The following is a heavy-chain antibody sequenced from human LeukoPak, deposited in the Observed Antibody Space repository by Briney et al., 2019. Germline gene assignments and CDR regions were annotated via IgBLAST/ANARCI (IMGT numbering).Heavy chain of an antibody. CDR2: INPNSAGT. CDR1: GYTFSDYY. J-gene: IGHJ5*02. Sequence: ASVKVSCKASGYTFSDYYMHRVRQAPGQGPEWMGWINPNSAGTKYAQKFQGRVTMTWDTSISTAYMELSRLTSDDTAVYYCARHSKYANNWFDPWGQGTLVTVSA. V-gene: IGHV1-2*02. CDR3: ARHSKYANNWFDP. D-gene: IGHD4-11*01.